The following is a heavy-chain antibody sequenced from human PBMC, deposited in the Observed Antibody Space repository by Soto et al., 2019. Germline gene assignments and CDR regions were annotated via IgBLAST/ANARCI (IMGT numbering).Heavy chain of an antibody. CDR3: VRNWRYYGGDYYYGMDA. Sequence: ITLKESGPTLVKPTQTLTLTCTFSGFSLNTGGVGVGWVRQPRGKAMEWLALIYWDDDERYRPSLRSRLNITKDTINHQVVLTMTHMDPEDTATYYCVRNWRYYGGDYYYGMDAWGQGTTVTVSS. J-gene: IGHJ6*02. V-gene: IGHV2-5*02. CDR2: IYWDDDE. D-gene: IGHD3-10*01. CDR1: GFSLNTGGVG.